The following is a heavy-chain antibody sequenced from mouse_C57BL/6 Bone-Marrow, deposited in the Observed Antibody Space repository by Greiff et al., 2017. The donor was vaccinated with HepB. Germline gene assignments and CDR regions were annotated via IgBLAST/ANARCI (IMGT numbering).Heavy chain of an antibody. J-gene: IGHJ1*03. V-gene: IGHV1-75*01. CDR2: IFPGSGST. Sequence: VQLQQSGPELVKPGASVKISCKASGYTFTDYYINWVKQRPGQGLEWIGWIFPGSGSTYYNEKFKGKATLTVDKSSSTAYMLLSSLTSEDSAVYFCARWTTVVAPYWYFDVWGTGTTVTVSS. D-gene: IGHD1-1*01. CDR3: ARWTTVVAPYWYFDV. CDR1: GYTFTDYY.